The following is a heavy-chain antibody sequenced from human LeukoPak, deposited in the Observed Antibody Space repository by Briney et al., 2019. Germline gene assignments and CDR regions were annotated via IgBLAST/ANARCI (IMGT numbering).Heavy chain of an antibody. V-gene: IGHV3-23*01. Sequence: PGGSLRLSCAASGFTFSSYAMSWVRQAPGKGLEWVSTISNSDYSTYYADSVKGRFTISRANSENTLYLQMNSLRAEDTAVYYCARDYGDSSSWTTYYYYYMDVWGKGTTVTISS. CDR1: GFTFSSYA. J-gene: IGHJ6*03. CDR3: ARDYGDSSSWTTYYYYYMDV. D-gene: IGHD6-13*01. CDR2: ISNSDYST.